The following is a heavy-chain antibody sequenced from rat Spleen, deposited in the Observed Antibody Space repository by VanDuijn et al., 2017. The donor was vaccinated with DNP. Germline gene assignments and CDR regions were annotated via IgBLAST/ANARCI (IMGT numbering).Heavy chain of an antibody. CDR3: TRDDGYTPFDY. CDR2: ISYDGGST. Sequence: EVQLVDSGGGLVQPGRSMKLSCAASGFTFSNYGMAWVRQAPKKGLEWVAFISYDGGSTYYPDSVKGRFTISRDNAKSTLYLQMNSLRSEDTATYYCTRDDGYTPFDYWGQGVMVTVSS. D-gene: IGHD1-4*01. CDR1: GFTFSNYG. J-gene: IGHJ2*01. V-gene: IGHV5-22*01.